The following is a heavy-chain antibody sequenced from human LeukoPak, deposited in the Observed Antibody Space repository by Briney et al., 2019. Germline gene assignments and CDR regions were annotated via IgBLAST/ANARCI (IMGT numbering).Heavy chain of an antibody. J-gene: IGHJ4*02. V-gene: IGHV4-38-2*02. CDR3: AREHIVQQLVYEGVDY. D-gene: IGHD6-13*01. CDR2: IYYSGST. Sequence: SETLSLTCTVSGYSISSGYFWGWIRQPPGKGLEWIGSIYYSGSTYYNPSLKSRVTISVDTSKNQFSLKLSSVTAADTAVYYCAREHIVQQLVYEGVDYWGQGTLVTVSS. CDR1: GYSISSGYF.